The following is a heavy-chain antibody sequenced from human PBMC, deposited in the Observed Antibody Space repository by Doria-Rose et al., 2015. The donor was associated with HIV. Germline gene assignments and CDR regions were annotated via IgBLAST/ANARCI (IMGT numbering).Heavy chain of an antibody. D-gene: IGHD3-3*01. J-gene: IGHJ4*02. V-gene: IGHV4-61*02. CDR3: ARDWSGYYSYFDY. CDR2: IYTSGIT. Sequence: YWTWIRQPAGKGLEWIGRIYTSGITNINPSLNSRVTISIDTPKNQFSLNLSSVTAADTAVYYCARDWSGYYSYFDYWGQGTLVTVSS. CDR1: Y.